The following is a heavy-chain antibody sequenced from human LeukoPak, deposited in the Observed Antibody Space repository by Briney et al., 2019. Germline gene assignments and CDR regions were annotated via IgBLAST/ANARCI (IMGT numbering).Heavy chain of an antibody. CDR3: ARDYGDYYFDY. D-gene: IGHD4-17*01. V-gene: IGHV4-34*01. CDR2: INHSGST. Sequence: SETLSLTCAVYGGSFSGYYWSWIRQPPGKGLEWIGEINHSGSTNYNPSLKSRVTISVDTSKNQFSLKLSSVTAADTAVYYCARDYGDYYFDYWGQGTLVTVSS. CDR1: GGSFSGYY. J-gene: IGHJ4*02.